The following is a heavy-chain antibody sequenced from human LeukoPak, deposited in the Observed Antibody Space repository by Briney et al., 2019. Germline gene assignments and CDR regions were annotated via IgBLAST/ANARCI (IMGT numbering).Heavy chain of an antibody. V-gene: IGHV3-30*18. D-gene: IGHD3/OR15-3a*01. J-gene: IGHJ4*02. Sequence: GGSLRLSCPASGFTFSSNAIHWVRQAPGKGLEWVAMILSDGNNDYYADSVKGRFTISRDNSKNTLYLQMNSLRPEDTAVYYCAKDFQGRWTIGYWGQGTLVTVSP. CDR2: ILSDGNND. CDR3: AKDFQGRWTIGY. CDR1: GFTFSSNA.